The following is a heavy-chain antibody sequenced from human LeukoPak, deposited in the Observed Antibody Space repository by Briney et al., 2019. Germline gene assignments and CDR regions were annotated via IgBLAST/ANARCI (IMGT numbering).Heavy chain of an antibody. CDR3: AKDLGYCSSTSCTPLDY. Sequence: GGSLRLSCAASGFTFSSYAMSWVRQAPGKGLEWVSAISGSGGSTYYADSVKGRFTISRDNSKNALYLQMNSLRAEDTAVYYCAKDLGYCSSTSCTPLDYWGQGTLVTVSS. CDR2: ISGSGGST. CDR1: GFTFSSYA. V-gene: IGHV3-23*01. J-gene: IGHJ4*02. D-gene: IGHD2-2*01.